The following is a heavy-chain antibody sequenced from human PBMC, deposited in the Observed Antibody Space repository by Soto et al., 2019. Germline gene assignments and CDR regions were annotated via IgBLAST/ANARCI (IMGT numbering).Heavy chain of an antibody. CDR2: ISAYNGGT. CDR1: GYMFSSYG. D-gene: IGHD3-10*01. J-gene: IGHJ6*02. Sequence: GASVKVSCKTSGYMFSSYGISWVRQAPGQGLEWMGWISAYNGGTNYAQNFQGRVTMTTDTSTSTAYMELRSLRSDDTAVYYCARYGSGNKPPGHPTFYYYYGMDVWGQGTTVTVS. CDR3: ARYGSGNKPPGHPTFYYYYGMDV. V-gene: IGHV1-18*01.